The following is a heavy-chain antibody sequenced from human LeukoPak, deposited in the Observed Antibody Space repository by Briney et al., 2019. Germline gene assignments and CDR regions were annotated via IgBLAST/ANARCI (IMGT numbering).Heavy chain of an antibody. CDR3: ARGAYDYDAFDI. J-gene: IGHJ3*02. D-gene: IGHD4-11*01. Sequence: GASVKVSCKASGYTFTSYYIYWVRQAPGQGLEWMGRLNPNYRDTNFAQRLQGRVTMTRDTTITTALMEVNNLRSDDTAIYYCARGAYDYDAFDIWGQGTLVTVSS. CDR1: GYTFTSYY. CDR2: LNPNYRDT. V-gene: IGHV1-2*06.